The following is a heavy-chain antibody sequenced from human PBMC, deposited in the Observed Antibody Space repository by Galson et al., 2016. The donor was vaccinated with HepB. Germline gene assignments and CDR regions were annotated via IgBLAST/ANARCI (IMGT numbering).Heavy chain of an antibody. J-gene: IGHJ5*01. V-gene: IGHV5-10-1*01. CDR3: ARHWEDSSGWYLRPAFDS. Sequence: QSGAEVKKPGESLRISCKGSGYSFISYWITWVRQMPGKGLEWMGKVDPSDSSAKYSPSFQGHVTFSADKSINTAYPQWSSLKASDTAMYYCARHWEDSSGWYLRPAFDSWGQGTLVTVSS. CDR1: GYSFISYW. CDR2: VDPSDSSA. D-gene: IGHD6-19*01.